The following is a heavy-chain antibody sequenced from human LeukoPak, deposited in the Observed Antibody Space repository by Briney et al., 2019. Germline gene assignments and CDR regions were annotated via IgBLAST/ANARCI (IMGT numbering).Heavy chain of an antibody. V-gene: IGHV3-48*01. CDR2: FGISGTI. CDR3: AAYGFYPY. CDR1: GLTVSTSD. Sequence: GGSLRLSCAASGLTVSTSDMHSVRQAPGEGPQWIAYFGISGTIYYADSVRGRFTISRDSAKNSLHLEMNSLRVDDTAIYYCAAYGFYPYWGQGTPVTVSS. J-gene: IGHJ4*02. D-gene: IGHD3-3*01.